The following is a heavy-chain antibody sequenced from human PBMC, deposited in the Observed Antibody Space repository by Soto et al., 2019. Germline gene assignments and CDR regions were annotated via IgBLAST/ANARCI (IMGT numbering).Heavy chain of an antibody. CDR3: WERQIYDSRAAPTPIFHP. CDR2: MYYNGNT. CDR1: GGSFTSTNYF. V-gene: IGHV4-39*01. D-gene: IGHD3-22*01. J-gene: IGHJ1*01. Sequence: QLQESGPGLVKPSETLSLTCTVSGGSFTSTNYFWGWIRQPPGKGLEWIGYMYYNGNTFYSPSLKRRVPMFVDTSKRRFSLVLSSGTAADTAMYYFWERQIYDSRAAPTPIFHPWGLGAMVTVSS.